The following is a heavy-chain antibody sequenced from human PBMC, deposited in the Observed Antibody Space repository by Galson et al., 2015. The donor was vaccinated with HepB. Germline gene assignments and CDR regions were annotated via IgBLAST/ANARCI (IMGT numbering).Heavy chain of an antibody. V-gene: IGHV3-33*01. CDR2: IWYDGSNK. J-gene: IGHJ6*02. Sequence: SLRLSCAASGFTFSSYGMHWVRQAPGKGLEWVAVIWYDGSNKYYADSVKGRFTISRDNSKNTLYLQMNSLRAEDTAVYYCARDAGGTYSNYPPYYYYYGMDVWGQGTTVTVSS. D-gene: IGHD4-11*01. CDR1: GFTFSSYG. CDR3: ARDAGGTYSNYPPYYYYYGMDV.